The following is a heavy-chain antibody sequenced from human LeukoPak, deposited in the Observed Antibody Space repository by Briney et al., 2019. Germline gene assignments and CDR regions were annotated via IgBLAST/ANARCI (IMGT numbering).Heavy chain of an antibody. V-gene: IGHV3-48*02. D-gene: IGHD3-16*01. CDR1: GFTFSSYS. CDR3: VRDSSWAFDY. CDR2: IRCDNTI. J-gene: IGHJ4*02. Sequence: PEGSLRLSCAASGFTFSSYSMNWVRQAPGKGLEWLSYIRCDNTIWYADSVKGRFTISRDNDKNSVYLQMNSLRDEDTAVYYCVRDSSWAFDYWGQGTPVTVSS.